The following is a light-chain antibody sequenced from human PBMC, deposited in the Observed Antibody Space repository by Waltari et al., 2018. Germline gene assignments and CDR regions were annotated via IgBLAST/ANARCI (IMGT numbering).Light chain of an antibody. J-gene: IGLJ2*01. CDR2: EVN. CDR1: SSDVGSFNL. V-gene: IGLV2-23*02. CDR3: CSYAGSTTFVL. Sequence: QSALTQPASVSGSPGQSITISCTGTSSDVGSFNLVSWYQLLPRKAPKPLISEVNKRPSGVSHRLPGSKSGITASLTISGLQAGDEADYYCCSYAGSTTFVLFGGGTKLTVL.